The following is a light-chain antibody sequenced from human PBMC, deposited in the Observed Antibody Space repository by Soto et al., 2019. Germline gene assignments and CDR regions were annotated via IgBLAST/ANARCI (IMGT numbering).Light chain of an antibody. Sequence: DIQMTQSPSTLSASVGDRVTITCRASQSIINWLGWYQQKPGKAPKLLIYKESSLESGVPSRFSGSGSGTEFTLTISSLQPDDFATYYCQQYNSYWTFGQGTKVDIK. CDR3: QQYNSYWT. J-gene: IGKJ1*01. CDR1: QSIINW. CDR2: KES. V-gene: IGKV1-5*03.